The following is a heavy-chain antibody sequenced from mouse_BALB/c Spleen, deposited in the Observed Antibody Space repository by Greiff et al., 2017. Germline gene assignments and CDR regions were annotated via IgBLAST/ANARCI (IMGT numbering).Heavy chain of an antibody. V-gene: IGHV1S127*01. Sequence: QVQLQQPGAELVKPGASVKMSCKASGYTFTSYWMPWVKQRPGQGLEWIGVIDPSDSYTSYNQKFKGKATLTVDTSSSTAYMQLSSLTSEDSAVYYCTRSGLRRSFDYWGQGTTLTVSS. D-gene: IGHD2-4*01. J-gene: IGHJ2*01. CDR2: IDPSDSYT. CDR1: GYTFTSYW. CDR3: TRSGLRRSFDY.